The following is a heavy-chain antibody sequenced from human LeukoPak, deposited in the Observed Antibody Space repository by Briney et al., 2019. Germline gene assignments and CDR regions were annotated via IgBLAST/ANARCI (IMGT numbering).Heavy chain of an antibody. CDR3: AKSSGWYLGPFDY. CDR1: GFTFSSYE. V-gene: IGHV3-48*03. Sequence: GGSLRLSCAASGFTFSSYEMNWVRQAPGKGLEWVSYISSSGSTIYHADSVKGRFTISRDNSKNTLYLQMNSLRAEDTAVYYCAKSSGWYLGPFDYWGQGTLVTVSS. D-gene: IGHD6-19*01. CDR2: ISSSGSTI. J-gene: IGHJ4*02.